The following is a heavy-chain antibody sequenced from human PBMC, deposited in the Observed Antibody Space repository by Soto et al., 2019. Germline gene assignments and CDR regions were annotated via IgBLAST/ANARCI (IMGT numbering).Heavy chain of an antibody. V-gene: IGHV4-30-4*01. Sequence: LSLTCTVSGGSISSGDYYWSWIRQPPGKGLEWIGYIYYSGSTYYNPSLKSRVTISVDTSKNQFSLKLSSVTAADTAVYYCARGITGTKLFDYWGQGTLVTVSS. CDR3: ARGITGTKLFDY. CDR1: GGSISSGDYY. CDR2: IYYSGST. J-gene: IGHJ4*02. D-gene: IGHD1-7*01.